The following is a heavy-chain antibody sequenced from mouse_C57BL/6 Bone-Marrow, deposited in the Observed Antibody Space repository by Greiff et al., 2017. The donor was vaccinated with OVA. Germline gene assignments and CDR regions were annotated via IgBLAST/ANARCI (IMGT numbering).Heavy chain of an antibody. V-gene: IGHV1-50*01. J-gene: IGHJ2*01. D-gene: IGHD2-3*01. CDR3: ARDGYYYFDY. Sequence: VQLQQPGAELVKPGASVKLSCKASGYTFTSYWMQWVKLRPGQGLEWIGEIDPSDSYTNYNQKFKGKATLTVDTSSSTAYMQLSSLTSEDSAVYYCARDGYYYFDYWGQGTTLTVSS. CDR1: GYTFTSYW. CDR2: IDPSDSYT.